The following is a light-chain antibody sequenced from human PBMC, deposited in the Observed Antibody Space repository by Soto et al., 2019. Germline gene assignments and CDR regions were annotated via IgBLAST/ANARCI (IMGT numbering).Light chain of an antibody. V-gene: IGKV1-39*01. CDR1: QSISRY. CDR3: QQSYSTPHT. J-gene: IGKJ2*01. CDR2: GAS. Sequence: DIQMTQSPTSLSASVGDRVTITCRASQSISRYLNWYQQKTGKAPKLLIYGASTLQVGISSRFSGSGSGTDFTLTINSLQPEDFASYFCQQSYSTPHTFGQGTKLDTK.